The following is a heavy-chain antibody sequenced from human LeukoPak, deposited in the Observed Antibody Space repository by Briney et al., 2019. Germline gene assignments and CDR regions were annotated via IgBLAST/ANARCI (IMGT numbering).Heavy chain of an antibody. Sequence: ASVKVSCKASGGTFSSYAISWVRQAPGQGLEWMGGIIPIFGTANYAQKFQGRFTITTDESMSTAYMELSSLRSEDTAVYYCARDTDYYDSSGYPRWGQGTLVTVSS. CDR2: IIPIFGTA. J-gene: IGHJ4*02. D-gene: IGHD3-22*01. CDR1: GGTFSSYA. V-gene: IGHV1-69*05. CDR3: ARDTDYYDSSGYPR.